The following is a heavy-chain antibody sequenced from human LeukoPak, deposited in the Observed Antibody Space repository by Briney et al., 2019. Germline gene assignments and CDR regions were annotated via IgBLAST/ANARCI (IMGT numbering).Heavy chain of an antibody. CDR3: ARETSSGYADY. CDR2: SSCSNGNT. J-gene: IGHJ4*02. V-gene: IGHV1-18*01. Sequence: ASVKVSCKASGYTFSSSVISWVRQAPGQGLEWMGWSSCSNGNTNYAQKLQGRVTMTTDTSTSTAYMELRSLRSDDTAVYYCARETSSGYADYWGQGTLVTVSS. D-gene: IGHD3-3*01. CDR1: GYTFSSSV.